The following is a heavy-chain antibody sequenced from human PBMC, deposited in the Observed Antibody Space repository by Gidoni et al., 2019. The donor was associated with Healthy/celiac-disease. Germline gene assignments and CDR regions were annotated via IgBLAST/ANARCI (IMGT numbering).Heavy chain of an antibody. Sequence: QVQLVQSGAEVKKPGSSVKVSCKASGGTFSSYAISWVRQAPGQGLEWMGGIIPIFGTANYEQKFQGRVTITADESTSTAYMELSSLRSEDTAVYYCARATGVAAKMQYYYGMDVWGQGTTVTVS. CDR3: ARATGVAAKMQYYYGMDV. CDR1: GGTFSSYA. J-gene: IGHJ6*02. CDR2: IIPIFGTA. V-gene: IGHV1-69*01. D-gene: IGHD2-15*01.